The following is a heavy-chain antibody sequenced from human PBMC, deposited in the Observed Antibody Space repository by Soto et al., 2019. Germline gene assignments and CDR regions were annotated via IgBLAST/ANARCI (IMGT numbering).Heavy chain of an antibody. CDR1: GYSFTSYY. CDR3: ARDQSSMKWYYDSSGSVNAEYFQH. D-gene: IGHD3-22*01. CDR2: INPSGGST. J-gene: IGHJ1*01. Sequence: GASVKVSYKASGYSFTSYYMHWVLQAPGQGLEWMGIINPSGGSTSYAQKCQGRVTMTRDTSTSTVYMELSSLRSEDTAVYYCARDQSSMKWYYDSSGSVNAEYFQHWGQGTLVTVSS. V-gene: IGHV1-46*01.